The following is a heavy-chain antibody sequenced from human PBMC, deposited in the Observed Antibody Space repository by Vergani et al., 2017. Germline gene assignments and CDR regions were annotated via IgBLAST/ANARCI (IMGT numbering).Heavy chain of an antibody. J-gene: IGHJ4*02. CDR3: AKDGNRGASGY. CDR2: ISYDGSNK. V-gene: IGHV3-30*18. CDR1: GFTFSSYS. D-gene: IGHD1-14*01. Sequence: VQLVESGGGLVQPGGSLRLSCAASGFTFSSYSMNWVRQAPGKGLEWVAVISYDGSNKYYADSVKGRFTISRDNSKNTLYLQMNSLRAEDTAVYYCAKDGNRGASGYWGQGTLVTVSS.